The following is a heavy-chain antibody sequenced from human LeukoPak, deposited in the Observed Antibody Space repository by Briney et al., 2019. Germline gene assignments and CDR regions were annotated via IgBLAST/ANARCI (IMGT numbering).Heavy chain of an antibody. CDR2: IYYSGST. J-gene: IGHJ4*02. CDR1: GGSISSYY. CDR3: AREISGWYDY. V-gene: IGHV4-59*01. Sequence: SETLPLTCTVSGGSISSYYWSWIRQPPGKGLEWIGYIYYSGSTNYNPSLKSRVTISVDTSKNQFSLKLSSVTAADTAVYYCAREISGWYDYWGQGTLVTVSS. D-gene: IGHD6-19*01.